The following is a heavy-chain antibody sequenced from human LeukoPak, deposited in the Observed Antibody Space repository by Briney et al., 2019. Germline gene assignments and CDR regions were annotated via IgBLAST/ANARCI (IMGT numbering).Heavy chain of an antibody. J-gene: IGHJ5*02. V-gene: IGHV1-69-2*01. CDR1: GYTFTDYY. Sequence: ASVKISCKASGYTFTDYYMHWVQQAPGKGLEWMGRVDPEDGETIYAEKFQGRVTITADTSTDTAYMELSRLRSEDTAVYYCATLETCDPPRADCFDPWGKGTPVNVS. CDR3: ATLETCDPPRADCFDP. D-gene: IGHD5-24*01. CDR2: VDPEDGET.